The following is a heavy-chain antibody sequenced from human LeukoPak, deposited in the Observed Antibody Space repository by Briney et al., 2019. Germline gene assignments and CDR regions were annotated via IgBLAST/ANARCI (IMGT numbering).Heavy chain of an antibody. CDR2: IFTGGNT. D-gene: IGHD3-16*01. Sequence: SGGSLRLSCAASGFTVSSSYMSWVRRAPGKGLEWVSIIFTGGNTYYTDSVKGRFTISRDNSKNTLFLQMNSLRDEDTGVYYCVRDRYGTSWGQGTLVTVSS. CDR1: GFTVSSSY. V-gene: IGHV3-66*01. CDR3: VRDRYGTS. J-gene: IGHJ5*02.